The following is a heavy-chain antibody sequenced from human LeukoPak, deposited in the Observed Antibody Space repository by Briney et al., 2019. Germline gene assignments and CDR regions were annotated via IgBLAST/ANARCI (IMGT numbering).Heavy chain of an antibody. J-gene: IGHJ4*02. CDR1: GFTFSSYA. CDR3: AKSTVLLWFGEPNFDY. D-gene: IGHD3-10*01. V-gene: IGHV3-23*01. Sequence: GGSLRLSCAASGFTFSSYAMSWVRQAPGKGLEWASAVSGPGGSTYYTDSVKGRFTISRDNSKNTLYLQMNSLRAEDTAVYYCAKSTVLLWFGEPNFDYWGQGTLVTVSS. CDR2: VSGPGGST.